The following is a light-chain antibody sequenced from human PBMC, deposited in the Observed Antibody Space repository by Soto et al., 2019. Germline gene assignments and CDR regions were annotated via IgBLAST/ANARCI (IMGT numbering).Light chain of an antibody. CDR1: SSNVGSNT. V-gene: IGLV1-44*01. CDR2: STS. Sequence: QSVLTQPPSASGTPGQIVAISCSGNSSNVGSNTVTWYQQLPGTAPKLLIYSTSQRSSGVPGRFSGSKSGASASLSISGLQSEDEADYYCAAWDDSLSGVVFGGGTKLTVL. CDR3: AAWDDSLSGVV. J-gene: IGLJ3*02.